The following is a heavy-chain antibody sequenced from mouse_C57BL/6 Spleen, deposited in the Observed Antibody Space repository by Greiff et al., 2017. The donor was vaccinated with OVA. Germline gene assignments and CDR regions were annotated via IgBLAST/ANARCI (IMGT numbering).Heavy chain of an antibody. CDR3: TRRLPNWEDYAMDY. V-gene: IGHV1-15*01. Sequence: VQLQESGAELVRPGASVTLSCKASGYTFTDYEMHWVKQTPVHGLEWIGAIDPETGGTAYNQKFKGKAILTADKSSSTAYMELRSLTSKDSAVYYCTRRLPNWEDYAMDYWGQGTSVTVSS. J-gene: IGHJ4*01. CDR1: GYTFTDYE. CDR2: IDPETGGT. D-gene: IGHD4-1*01.